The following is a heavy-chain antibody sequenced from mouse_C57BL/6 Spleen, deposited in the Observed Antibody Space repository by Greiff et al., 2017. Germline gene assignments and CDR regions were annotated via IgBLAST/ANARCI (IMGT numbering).Heavy chain of an antibody. V-gene: IGHV1-82*01. D-gene: IGHD1-1*01. CDR2: IYPGDGDT. CDR1: GYAFSSSW. CDR3: AYGSSYDYAMDY. Sequence: VQLQQSGPELVKPGASVKISCKASGYAFSSSWMNWVKQRPGKGLEWIGRIYPGDGDTNYNGKFKGKATLTADKSSSTAYMQLSSLTSEDSAVYFWAYGSSYDYAMDYWGQGTSVTVSS. J-gene: IGHJ4*01.